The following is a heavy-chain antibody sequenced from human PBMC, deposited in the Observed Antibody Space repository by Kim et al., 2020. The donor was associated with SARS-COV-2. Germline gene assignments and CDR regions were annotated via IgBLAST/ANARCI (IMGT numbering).Heavy chain of an antibody. V-gene: IGHV1-46*01. D-gene: IGHD3-22*01. J-gene: IGHJ3*02. CDR2: INPSGGST. CDR3: ARNFERADYYDSSGYYYNAFDI. Sequence: ASVKVSCKASGYTFTSYYMHWVRQAPGQGLEWMGIINPSGGSTSYAQKFQGRVTMTRDTSTSTVYMELSSLRSEDTAVYYCARNFERADYYDSSGYYYNAFDIWGQGTMVTVSS. CDR1: GYTFTSYY.